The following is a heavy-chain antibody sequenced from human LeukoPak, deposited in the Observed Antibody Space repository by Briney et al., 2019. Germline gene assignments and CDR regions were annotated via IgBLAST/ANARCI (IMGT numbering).Heavy chain of an antibody. Sequence: GGSLRLSCAASGFTFSGYWMHWVRHAPGKGLVWDSRINSDGSSTSYADSVKSRFTISRDNAKNTLYLQMSSLRVEDTAIYSCARANNFDYWGPGTLVTVSS. J-gene: IGHJ4*02. CDR3: ARANNFDY. V-gene: IGHV3-74*01. CDR2: INSDGSST. D-gene: IGHD4/OR15-4a*01. CDR1: GFTFSGYW.